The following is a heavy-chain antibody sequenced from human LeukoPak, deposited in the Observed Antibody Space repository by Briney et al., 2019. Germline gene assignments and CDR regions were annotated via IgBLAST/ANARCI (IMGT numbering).Heavy chain of an antibody. D-gene: IGHD6-6*01. CDR2: IYHSGST. V-gene: IGHV4-38-2*02. J-gene: IGHJ5*02. CDR1: GYSISSGYY. CDR3: ARVIAAYANWFDP. Sequence: SETLSLTCTVSGYSISSGYYWGWIRQPPGKGLEWIGSIYHSGSTYYNPSLKSRVTISVDTPKNQFSLKLSSVTAADTAVYYCARVIAAYANWFDPWGQGTLVTVSS.